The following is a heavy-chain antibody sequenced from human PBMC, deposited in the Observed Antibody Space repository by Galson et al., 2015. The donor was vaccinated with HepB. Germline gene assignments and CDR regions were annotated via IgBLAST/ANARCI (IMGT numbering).Heavy chain of an antibody. CDR3: AKGDTPWGGFDI. CDR2: ISDGGDTT. Sequence: SLRLFCATSGFTFSTFAMTWVRQAPGKGLEWVSAISDGGDTTYYADSVKGRFSITRDVSKSTLSLQMNSLRAEDTAAYYCAKGDTPWGGFDIWGQGTMVTVSS. J-gene: IGHJ3*02. D-gene: IGHD2-21*01. V-gene: IGHV3-23*01. CDR1: GFTFSTFA.